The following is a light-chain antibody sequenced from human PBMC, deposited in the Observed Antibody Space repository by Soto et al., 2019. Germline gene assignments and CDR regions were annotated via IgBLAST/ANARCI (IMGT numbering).Light chain of an antibody. CDR1: QTVTSY. J-gene: IGKJ1*01. CDR2: AAS. CDR3: QQSYRFPKT. V-gene: IGKV1-39*01. Sequence: DVQMTQSPSSLSASVGDSLTLTCRASQTVTSYLNWYQQKPGKAPKLLIYAASTLQSGVPSRFSGSGSGTVFTLTIISLQPEDFATYYCQQSYRFPKTFGRGTKVEVK.